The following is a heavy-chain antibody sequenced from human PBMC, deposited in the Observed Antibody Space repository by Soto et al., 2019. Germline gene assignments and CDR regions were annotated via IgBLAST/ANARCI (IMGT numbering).Heavy chain of an antibody. J-gene: IGHJ6*02. V-gene: IGHV1-46*01. CDR3: ARALRYYYGMDV. Sequence: ASVKVSCKASGYTFTSYYMHWVRQAPGQELEWMGIINPSRGSTSYAQKFQGRVTMTRDTSTSTVYMELSSLRSEDTAVYYCARALRYYYGMDVWGQGTTVTVSS. CDR1: GYTFTSYY. CDR2: INPSRGST. D-gene: IGHD3-10*01.